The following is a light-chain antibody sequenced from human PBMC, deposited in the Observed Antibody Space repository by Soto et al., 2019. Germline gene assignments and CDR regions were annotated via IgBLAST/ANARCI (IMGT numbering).Light chain of an antibody. J-gene: IGLJ1*01. CDR1: SSDVGSYNH. CDR3: YSFTTSNTYV. CDR2: EVS. V-gene: IGLV2-18*02. Sequence: QSVLTQPPSVSGSPGQSVTISCSGTSSDVGSYNHVSWYQQAPGTAPKVMIYEVSNRPSGVPDRFSGSKSGSTASLTISGLQPEDEADYYCYSFTTSNTYVFGTGTKVTVL.